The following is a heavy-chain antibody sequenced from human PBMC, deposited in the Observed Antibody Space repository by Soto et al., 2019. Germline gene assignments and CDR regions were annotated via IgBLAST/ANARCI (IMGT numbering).Heavy chain of an antibody. CDR1: GFTFSSYA. Sequence: GSLRLSCAASGFTFSSYAMSWVRQAPGKGLEWVSAISGSGGSTYYADSVKGRFTSSRDNSKNTLYLQMNSLRAEDTAVYYCAKGPGGAELDGMDVWGQGTTVTVSS. V-gene: IGHV3-23*01. J-gene: IGHJ6*02. D-gene: IGHD1-1*01. CDR2: ISGSGGST. CDR3: AKGPGGAELDGMDV.